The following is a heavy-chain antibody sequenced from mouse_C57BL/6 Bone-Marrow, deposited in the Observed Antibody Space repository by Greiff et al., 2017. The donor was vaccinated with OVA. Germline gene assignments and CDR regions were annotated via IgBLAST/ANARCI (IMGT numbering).Heavy chain of an antibody. J-gene: IGHJ4*01. CDR3: ARNYYGTFYAMDY. CDR1: GFSLTSYG. Sequence: QVHVKQSGPGLVQPSQSLSITCTVSGFSLTSYGVHWVRQSPGKGLEWLGVIWSGGSTDYNAAFIYRLSISKDNSKSQVFFKMNSLQADDTAIYYCARNYYGTFYAMDYWGQGTSVTVSS. D-gene: IGHD1-1*01. CDR2: IWSGGST. V-gene: IGHV2-2*01.